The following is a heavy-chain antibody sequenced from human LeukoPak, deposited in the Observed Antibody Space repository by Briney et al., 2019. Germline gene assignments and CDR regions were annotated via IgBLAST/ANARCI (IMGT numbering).Heavy chain of an antibody. CDR2: IWSDGSNK. D-gene: IGHD3-10*01. V-gene: IGHV3-33*01. CDR1: GFTFNNYG. Sequence: GRSLRLSCAASGFTFNNYGIHWVRQAPGKGLEWVAIIWSDGSNKYYVDSVKGRFTISRDNSKSMVYLQMNSLRAEDTAVYYCARALFAGAFFGMDVWGQGTTVTVSS. J-gene: IGHJ6*02. CDR3: ARALFAGAFFGMDV.